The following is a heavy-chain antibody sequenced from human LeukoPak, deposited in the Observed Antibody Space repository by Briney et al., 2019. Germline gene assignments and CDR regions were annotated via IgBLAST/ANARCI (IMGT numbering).Heavy chain of an antibody. Sequence: PSETLSLTCTVSGGSISSYYWSWIRQPPGKGLEWIGYIYYSGSTNYNPSLKSRVTISVDTSKNQFSPKLSSVTAADTAVYYCARMGDCSSTSCTPRYYYYGMDVWGKGTTVTVSS. CDR2: IYYSGST. D-gene: IGHD2-2*01. CDR3: ARMGDCSSTSCTPRYYYYGMDV. J-gene: IGHJ6*04. V-gene: IGHV4-59*01. CDR1: GGSISSYY.